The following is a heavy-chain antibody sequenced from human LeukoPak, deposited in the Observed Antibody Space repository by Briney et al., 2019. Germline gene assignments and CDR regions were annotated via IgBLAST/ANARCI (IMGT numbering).Heavy chain of an antibody. Sequence: SETPSLTCSVSDGSINSYYWNWIRRPPGKGLEWIGYIYYNGNTNYSPSLKSRVTMSVDTSKNLFSLKVSSVTAADTAVYYCARGRSNYYGMDVWGRGTTVTVSS. V-gene: IGHV4-59*01. CDR3: ARGRSNYYGMDV. D-gene: IGHD1-26*01. CDR1: DGSINSYY. CDR2: IYYNGNT. J-gene: IGHJ6*02.